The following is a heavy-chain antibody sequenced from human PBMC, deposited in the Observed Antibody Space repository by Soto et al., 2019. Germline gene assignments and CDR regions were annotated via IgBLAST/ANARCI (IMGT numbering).Heavy chain of an antibody. CDR1: GGSISSYY. J-gene: IGHJ6*03. CDR2: IYYSGST. D-gene: IGHD3-3*01. CDR3: ADSRDSTYDDFWSGPEYYMDV. Sequence: PSETLSLTCTVSGGSISSYYWSWIRQPPGKGLEWIGYIYYSGSTNYNPSLKSRVTISVDTYKNQFSLKLSSVTAAETAVYYCADSRDSTYDDFWSGPEYYMDVWGKGTTVSV. V-gene: IGHV4-59*08.